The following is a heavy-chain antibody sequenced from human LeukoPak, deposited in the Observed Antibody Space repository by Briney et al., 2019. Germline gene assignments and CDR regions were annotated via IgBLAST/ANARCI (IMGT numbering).Heavy chain of an antibody. J-gene: IGHJ4*02. CDR1: GFTFSNYA. D-gene: IGHD2-15*01. Sequence: PGGSLRLSCVAPGFTFSNYAMSWVRQAPGKGLEWVSTISGSGANTYYADSVKGRFTISRDNSKNTLSLQMDSLRAEDTAVYYCARLFRYCSGGTCYTDRGYFFDYWGQGTLVTVSS. CDR2: ISGSGANT. V-gene: IGHV3-23*01. CDR3: ARLFRYCSGGTCYTDRGYFFDY.